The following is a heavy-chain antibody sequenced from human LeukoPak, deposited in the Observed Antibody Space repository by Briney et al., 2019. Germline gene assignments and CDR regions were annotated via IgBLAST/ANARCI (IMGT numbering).Heavy chain of an antibody. Sequence: GGSLRLSCAASGFTFSSYAMHWVRQAPGKGLGWVAVISYDGSNKYYADSVKGRFTISRDNSKNTLYLQMNSLRAEDTAVYYCARVAERRAPFDYWGQGTLVTVSS. CDR2: ISYDGSNK. D-gene: IGHD1-1*01. V-gene: IGHV3-30-3*01. J-gene: IGHJ4*02. CDR3: ARVAERRAPFDY. CDR1: GFTFSSYA.